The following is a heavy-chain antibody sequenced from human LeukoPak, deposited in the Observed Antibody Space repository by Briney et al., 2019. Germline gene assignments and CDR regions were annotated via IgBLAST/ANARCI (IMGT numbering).Heavy chain of an antibody. CDR2: LYYSGST. V-gene: IGHV4-59*11. J-gene: IGHJ3*02. D-gene: IGHD7-27*01. Sequence: SEPLSLTCTASGGSISSHYWNWIRQPPGKGLDWIGYLYYSGSTNYSPSLKSRVTISVDTSKHQFSLKLSSVTAADTAVYYCARDTWGKNAFDIWGQGTVVTVSS. CDR1: GGSISSHY. CDR3: ARDTWGKNAFDI.